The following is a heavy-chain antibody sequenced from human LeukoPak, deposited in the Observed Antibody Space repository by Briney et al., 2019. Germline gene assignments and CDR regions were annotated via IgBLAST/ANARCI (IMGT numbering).Heavy chain of an antibody. CDR2: IYYSGST. CDR1: GGSISSSSYY. V-gene: IGHV4-39*01. CDR3: ARSHYGDYVRWFDP. D-gene: IGHD4-17*01. J-gene: IGHJ5*02. Sequence: SETLSLTCTVPGGSISSSSYYWGWIRQPPGKGLEWIGSIYYSGSTYYNPSLKSRVTISVDTSKNQFSLKLSSVTAADTAVYYCARSHYGDYVRWFDPWGQGTLVTVSS.